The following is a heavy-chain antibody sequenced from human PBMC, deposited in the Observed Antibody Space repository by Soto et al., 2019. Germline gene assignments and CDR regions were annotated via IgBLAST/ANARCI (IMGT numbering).Heavy chain of an antibody. V-gene: IGHV3-23*01. Sequence: PGGSLRLSCAASGFTFSSYAMSWVRQAPGKGLEWVSAISGSGGSTYYADSVKGRFTISRDNSKNTLYLQMNSLRAEDTAVYYCAKDPAEYDFWSGLGGNDYWGQGTLVTVSS. J-gene: IGHJ4*02. CDR2: ISGSGGST. CDR1: GFTFSSYA. CDR3: AKDPAEYDFWSGLGGNDY. D-gene: IGHD3-3*01.